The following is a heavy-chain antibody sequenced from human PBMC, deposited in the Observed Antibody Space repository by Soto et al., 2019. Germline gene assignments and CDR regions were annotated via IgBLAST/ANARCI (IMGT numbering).Heavy chain of an antibody. Sequence: ASVKVSCKASGYTITSYGISWVRQAPGQGLEWMGWISAYNGNTNYAQKLQGRVTMTTDTSTSTAYMELRSLRSDDTAVYYCARGSDGYGDYSSFDYWGQGTQVTVSS. D-gene: IGHD4-17*01. CDR1: GYTITSYG. V-gene: IGHV1-18*01. J-gene: IGHJ4*02. CDR3: ARGSDGYGDYSSFDY. CDR2: ISAYNGNT.